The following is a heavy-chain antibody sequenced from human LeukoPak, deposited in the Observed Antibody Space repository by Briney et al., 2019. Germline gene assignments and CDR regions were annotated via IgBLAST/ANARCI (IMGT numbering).Heavy chain of an antibody. CDR2: IIPIFGTA. Sequence: GASVKVSCKASGGTLSSYAISWVRQAPGQGLEWVGGIIPIFGTANYAQKFQGRVTITTDESTSTAYMELSSLRSEDTAVYYCARQSGYLTTYFDYRGQGTLVTVSS. D-gene: IGHD3-3*01. J-gene: IGHJ4*02. V-gene: IGHV1-69*05. CDR3: ARQSGYLTTYFDY. CDR1: GGTLSSYA.